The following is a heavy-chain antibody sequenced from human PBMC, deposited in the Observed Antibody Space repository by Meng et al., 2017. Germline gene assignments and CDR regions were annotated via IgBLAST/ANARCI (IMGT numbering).Heavy chain of an antibody. CDR2: INHSGST. V-gene: IGHV4-34*01. D-gene: IGHD6-6*01. CDR1: GGSFSGYY. J-gene: IGHJ4*02. CDR3: ARRGIAARPFYY. Sequence: QVQLQHWGGGLLTPSETLALTGAVYGGSFSGYYWSWIRQPPGKGLEWIGEINHSGSTNYNPSLKSRVTISVDTSKNQFSLKLSSVTAADTAVYYCARRGIAARPFYYWGQGTLVTVSS.